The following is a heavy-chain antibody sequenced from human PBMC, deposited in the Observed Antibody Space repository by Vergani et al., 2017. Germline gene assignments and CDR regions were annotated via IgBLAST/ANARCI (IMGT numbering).Heavy chain of an antibody. CDR1: GFTFDDYA. Sequence: EVQLVESGGGLVQPGRSLRLSCAASGFTFDDYAMHWVRQAPGKGLEWVSGISWNSGSIGYADSVKGRFTISRDNAKNSLYLQMNSLRAEDTALYYCAKDIRRRGRAYTAAGTYWGQGTLVTVSS. CDR3: AKDIRRRGRAYTAAGTY. V-gene: IGHV3-9*01. D-gene: IGHD6-13*01. CDR2: ISWNSGSI. J-gene: IGHJ4*02.